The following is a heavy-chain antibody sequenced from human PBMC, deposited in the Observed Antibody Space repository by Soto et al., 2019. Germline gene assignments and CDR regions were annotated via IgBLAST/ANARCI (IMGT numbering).Heavy chain of an antibody. CDR3: ARGGGHCTHGVCPYYYYGMDV. CDR1: GGSISSSNW. V-gene: IGHV4-4*02. D-gene: IGHD2-8*01. J-gene: IGHJ6*02. CDR2: IYHSGST. Sequence: SETLSLTCAVSGGSISSSNWWSWVRQPPGKGLEWIGEIYHSGSTNYNPSLKSRVTISVDKSKNQFSLKLSSVTAADTAVYYCARGGGHCTHGVCPYYYYGMDVWGQGTTVTVSS.